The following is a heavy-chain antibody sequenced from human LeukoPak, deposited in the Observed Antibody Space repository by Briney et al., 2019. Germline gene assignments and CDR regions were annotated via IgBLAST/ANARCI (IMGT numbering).Heavy chain of an antibody. CDR2: INAGNGNT. CDR3: ARDIALSGSYYDQPPNAFDI. CDR1: GYTFTSYA. D-gene: IGHD1-26*01. J-gene: IGHJ3*02. Sequence: GASVKVSCKASGYTFTSYAVHWVRQAPGQRLEWMGWINAGNGNTKYSQEFQGRVTITRDTSASTAYMELSSLRSEDMAVYYCARDIALSGSYYDQPPNAFDIWGQGTMVTVSS. V-gene: IGHV1-3*03.